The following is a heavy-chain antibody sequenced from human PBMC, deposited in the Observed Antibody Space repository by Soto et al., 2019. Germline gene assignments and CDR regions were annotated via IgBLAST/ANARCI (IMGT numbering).Heavy chain of an antibody. Sequence: GGSLRLSCASSGCTFSSYSMNCVRHSPGKWLEWVSYISSSSSTIYYADSVKGRFTISRDNDKKSLYLQMNRLTDEEKAVYYCARVQGQTPRAEQYYYDYGMEIWGQGTTVSVS. V-gene: IGHV3-48*02. D-gene: IGHD6-13*01. CDR1: GCTFSSYS. CDR3: ARVQGQTPRAEQYYYDYGMEI. CDR2: ISSSSSTI. J-gene: IGHJ6*01.